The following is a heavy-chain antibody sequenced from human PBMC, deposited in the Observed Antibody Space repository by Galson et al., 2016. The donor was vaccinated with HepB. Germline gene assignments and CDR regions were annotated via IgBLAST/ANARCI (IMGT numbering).Heavy chain of an antibody. CDR1: GYTFTDYY. Sequence: SVKVSCKASGYTFTDYYMHWVRQPPGQGLEWMGWINPNSGGTNYAQKFQGRVTMTRDTSISTAYMELSRLTSGDTAVYYCTRATIRDDILTGYYTPPPDFDYWGQGTLVTVSS. J-gene: IGHJ4*02. CDR3: TRATIRDDILTGYYTPPPDFDY. V-gene: IGHV1-2*02. D-gene: IGHD3-9*01. CDR2: INPNSGGT.